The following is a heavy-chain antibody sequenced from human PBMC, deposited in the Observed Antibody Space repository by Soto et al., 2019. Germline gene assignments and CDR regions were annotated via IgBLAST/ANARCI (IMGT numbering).Heavy chain of an antibody. D-gene: IGHD3-9*01. CDR3: ARDIRRTGYRYYYYGMDV. CDR2: IIPIFGTT. J-gene: IGHJ6*02. Sequence: SVKVSCKASGGTFSSYAISWVRQAPGQGLEWMGGIIPIFGTTNYAQKFQGRVTITADKSTSTAYMELSSLRSEDTAVYYCARDIRRTGYRYYYYGMDVWGQGTTVTVSS. V-gene: IGHV1-69*06. CDR1: GGTFSSYA.